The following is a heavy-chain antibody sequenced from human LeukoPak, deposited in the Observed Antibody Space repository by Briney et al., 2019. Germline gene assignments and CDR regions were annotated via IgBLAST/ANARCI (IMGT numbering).Heavy chain of an antibody. D-gene: IGHD3-3*01. CDR3: ARLFWSGNRRAFDI. CDR1: GGSISSYY. CDR2: IYHSGST. J-gene: IGHJ3*02. Sequence: SETLSLTCTVSGGSISSYYWSWIRQPPGKGLEWSGYIYHSGSTNYNPSLKSRVTISVDTSKNQFSLKLSSVTAADTAVYYCARLFWSGNRRAFDIWGQGTMVTVSS. V-gene: IGHV4-59*01.